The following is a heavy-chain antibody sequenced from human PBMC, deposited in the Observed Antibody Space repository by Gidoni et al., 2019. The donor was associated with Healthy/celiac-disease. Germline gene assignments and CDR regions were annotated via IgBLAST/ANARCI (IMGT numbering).Heavy chain of an antibody. CDR2: ISSSSSYI. J-gene: IGHJ5*02. CDR3: ARVTTRWDTNWFDP. Sequence: EVQLVESGGGLVKPGGSLRLSCSASVFTFSSYSMNWVRQAPGKGLEWVSSISSSSSYIYYADSVKGRFTISRDNAKNSLYLQMNSLRAEETAVYYCARVTTRWDTNWFDPWGQGTLVTVSS. D-gene: IGHD1-1*01. CDR1: VFTFSSYS. V-gene: IGHV3-21*01.